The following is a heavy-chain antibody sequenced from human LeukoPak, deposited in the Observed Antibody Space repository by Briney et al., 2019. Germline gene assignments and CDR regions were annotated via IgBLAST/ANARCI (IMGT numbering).Heavy chain of an antibody. CDR3: VRVDNGGNYFDY. CDR2: LYHYGSP. V-gene: IGHV4-38-2*02. J-gene: IGHJ4*02. Sequence: SETLSLPCTVSGGSISSGYYWGWIRQPPGKGLEWLGRLYHYGSPYYTTSLKRRLTISADSSQNAFSVRLSSVTAADTAVYYCVRVDNGGNYFDYWGQGSLVTVSS. D-gene: IGHD4-23*01. CDR1: GGSISSGYY.